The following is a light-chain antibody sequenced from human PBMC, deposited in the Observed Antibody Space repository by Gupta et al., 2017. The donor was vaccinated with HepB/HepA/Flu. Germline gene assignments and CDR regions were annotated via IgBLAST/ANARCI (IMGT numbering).Light chain of an antibody. CDR3: QQLNTSPLT. CDR2: AAS. Sequence: IHLTHSPSFLSASVGDRVTITCRASQGINRFLAWYQQKPGNAPKLLIYAASVLQSGVPSRFSGSGSGTEFTLTISSLQPEDFATYYCQQLNTSPLTFGGGTKVEIK. J-gene: IGKJ4*01. CDR1: QGINRF. V-gene: IGKV1-9*01.